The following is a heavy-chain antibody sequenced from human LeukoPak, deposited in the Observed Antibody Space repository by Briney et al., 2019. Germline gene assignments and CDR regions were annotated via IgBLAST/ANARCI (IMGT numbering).Heavy chain of an antibody. V-gene: IGHV3-9*01. CDR1: GFTLDDYA. D-gene: IGHD3-9*01. CDR2: ISWNSGSI. J-gene: IGHJ6*02. CDR3: TRDLMDYDVSTGLHHYYMDV. Sequence: GGSLRLSCAGSGFTLDDYAMHWVRQAPGKGLEWVSGISWNSGSIGYADSVKGRFTISRDNAKNTLYLQMNTLRVEDTAVYYCTRDLMDYDVSTGLHHYYMDVWGQGTTVTVSS.